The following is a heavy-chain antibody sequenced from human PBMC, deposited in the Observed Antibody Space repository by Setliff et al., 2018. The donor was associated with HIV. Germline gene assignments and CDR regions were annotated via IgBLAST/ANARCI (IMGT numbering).Heavy chain of an antibody. J-gene: IGHJ3*02. CDR2: INHSGST. Sequence: KPSETLSLTCAVYAGSFSSYYWIWIRQPPGKGLEWIGEINHSGSTAYNPSLKSRVTISVDTSKNPFSLKLSSVTAADTAVYYCARDIARRGIQLCCAFDIWGQGTMVTVSS. CDR3: ARDIARRGIQLCCAFDI. V-gene: IGHV4-34*01. D-gene: IGHD5-18*01. CDR1: AGSFSSYY.